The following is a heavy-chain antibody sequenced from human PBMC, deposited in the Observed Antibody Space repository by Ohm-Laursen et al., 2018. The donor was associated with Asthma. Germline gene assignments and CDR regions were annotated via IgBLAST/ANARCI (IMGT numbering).Heavy chain of an antibody. Sequence: GSLRLSCAASGYTFSRYSIHWVRQAPGKGLEWVASISTASTFIYYADSVRGRFTTSRDNAKNLVYLQMNDLRAEDMAVYYCASPVVPAAMGLYDAFDIWGQGTMVTVSS. J-gene: IGHJ3*02. D-gene: IGHD2-2*01. V-gene: IGHV3-21*04. CDR2: ISTASTFI. CDR3: ASPVVPAAMGLYDAFDI. CDR1: GYTFSRYS.